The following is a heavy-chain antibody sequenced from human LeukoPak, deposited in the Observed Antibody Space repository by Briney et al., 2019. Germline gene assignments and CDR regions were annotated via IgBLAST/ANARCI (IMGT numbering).Heavy chain of an antibody. V-gene: IGHV4-34*01. J-gene: IGHJ3*02. CDR3: ARLLNAFDI. CDR1: GGSFSGYY. CDR2: IYHSGST. Sequence: PSETLSLTCAVYGGSFSGYYWSWIRQPPGKGLEWIGSIYHSGSTYYNPSLKSRVTISVDTSKNQFSLKLSSVTAADTAVYYCARLLNAFDIWGQGTMVTVSS.